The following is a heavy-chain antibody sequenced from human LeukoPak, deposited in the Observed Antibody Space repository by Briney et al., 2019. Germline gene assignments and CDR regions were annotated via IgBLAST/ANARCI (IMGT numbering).Heavy chain of an antibody. CDR1: GYTFTSYY. Sequence: ASVKVSCKASGYTFTSYYMHWVRQAPGQGLEWMGIINPSGGSTSYAQKFQGRVTMTRDTSTSTVYMELSSLRSEDTAVYYCAGGGGSGWTRGYYFDYWGQGTLVTVSS. V-gene: IGHV1-46*01. D-gene: IGHD6-19*01. J-gene: IGHJ4*02. CDR2: INPSGGST. CDR3: AGGGGSGWTRGYYFDY.